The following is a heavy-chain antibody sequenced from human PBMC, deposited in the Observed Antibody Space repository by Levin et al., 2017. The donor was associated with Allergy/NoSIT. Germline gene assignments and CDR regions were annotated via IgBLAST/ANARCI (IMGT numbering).Heavy chain of an antibody. V-gene: IGHV4-39*02. J-gene: IGHJ5*02. Sequence: ESLKISCTVSGGSIISTNYYWGWIRQPPGKGLEWIGSIYYTGSSHYNPSLQSRVTIAVDTSKDHFSLNLSSVTAADTAVYYCARSSSLEWFDPWGQGTLVTVSS. CDR3: ARSSSLEWFDP. D-gene: IGHD3-3*01. CDR1: GGSIISTNYY. CDR2: IYYTGSS.